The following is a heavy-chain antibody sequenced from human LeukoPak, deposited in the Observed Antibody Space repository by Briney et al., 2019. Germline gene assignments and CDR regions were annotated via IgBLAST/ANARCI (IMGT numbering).Heavy chain of an antibody. CDR1: GGSISSSSYY. CDR2: IFYSGTT. J-gene: IGHJ5*02. Sequence: PSETLSLTCTVSGGSISSSSYYWGWIRQPPGKGLEWIGTIFYSGTTYYNPSLKSRVTISVDTSKNQFSLKLSSVTAADTAVYYCARLRNYDSSGNNWFDPWGQGTLVTVSS. CDR3: ARLRNYDSSGNNWFDP. D-gene: IGHD3-22*01. V-gene: IGHV4-39*07.